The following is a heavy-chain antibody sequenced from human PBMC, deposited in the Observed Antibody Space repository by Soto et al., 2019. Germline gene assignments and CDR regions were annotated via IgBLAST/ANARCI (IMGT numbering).Heavy chain of an antibody. V-gene: IGHV4-34*01. J-gene: IGHJ4*02. Sequence: SETLSLTCAVYGGSFSVYYWSWIRQPPGKGLEWIGEINHSGSTNYNPSLKSRVTISVDTSKNQFSLKLSSVTAADTAVYYCARGITALTIAARSDHFDYWGQGTLVTVSS. D-gene: IGHD6-6*01. CDR1: GGSFSVYY. CDR3: ARGITALTIAARSDHFDY. CDR2: INHSGST.